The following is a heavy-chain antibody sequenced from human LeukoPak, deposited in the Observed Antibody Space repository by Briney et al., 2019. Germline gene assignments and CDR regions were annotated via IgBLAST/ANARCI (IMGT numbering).Heavy chain of an antibody. Sequence: SETLSLTCTVSGGSISSYYWSWIRQPPGKGLEWIGYIYYSGSTNYNPSLKSRVTISVDTSKNQFSLKLSSVTAADTAVYYCARDVELVTATQRKDYYFDYWGQGTLVTVSS. V-gene: IGHV4-59*08. J-gene: IGHJ4*02. CDR1: GGSISSYY. CDR2: IYYSGST. D-gene: IGHD2-21*02. CDR3: ARDVELVTATQRKDYYFDY.